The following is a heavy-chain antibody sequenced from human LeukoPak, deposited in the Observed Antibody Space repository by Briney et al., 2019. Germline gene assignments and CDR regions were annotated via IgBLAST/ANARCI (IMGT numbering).Heavy chain of an antibody. J-gene: IGHJ6*03. D-gene: IGHD6-19*01. CDR2: IYHSGST. V-gene: IGHV4-38-2*02. Sequence: SETLSLTCTVSGYSISSGYYWGWIRQPPGKGLEWIGSIYHSGSTYYNPSLKSRVTISVDTSKNQFSLKLSSVTAADTAVYYCARIPYSSGWFGTYYYYMDVWGKGTTVTVSS. CDR1: GYSISSGYY. CDR3: ARIPYSSGWFGTYYYYMDV.